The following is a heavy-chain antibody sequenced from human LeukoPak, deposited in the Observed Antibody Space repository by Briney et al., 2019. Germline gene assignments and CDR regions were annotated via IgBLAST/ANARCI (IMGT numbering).Heavy chain of an antibody. D-gene: IGHD3-16*01. V-gene: IGHV3-48*01. Sequence: GGSLRLSCAASGFTFSSYAMSWVRQAPGKGLEWVSYISSSSSTIYYADSVKGRVTISRDNAKNSLYLQMNSLRAEDTAVYYCVGGGGGYYFDYWGQGTLVTVSS. CDR2: ISSSSSTI. CDR1: GFTFSSYA. J-gene: IGHJ4*02. CDR3: VGGGGGYYFDY.